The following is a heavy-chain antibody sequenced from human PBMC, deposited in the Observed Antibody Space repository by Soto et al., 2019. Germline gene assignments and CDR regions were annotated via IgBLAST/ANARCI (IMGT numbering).Heavy chain of an antibody. J-gene: IGHJ4*02. CDR1: GFSFSGYG. V-gene: IGHV3-48*03. CDR2: ISSSGSLI. CDR3: ATTVTTVDY. Sequence: XGSLRLSGAASGFSFSGYGMNWVRQAPGKGLEWISYISSSGSLIYYADSLKGRFTISRDNAKNSLYLQMNSLRAEDTAVYYCATTVTTVDYWGQGTLVTVSS. D-gene: IGHD4-17*01.